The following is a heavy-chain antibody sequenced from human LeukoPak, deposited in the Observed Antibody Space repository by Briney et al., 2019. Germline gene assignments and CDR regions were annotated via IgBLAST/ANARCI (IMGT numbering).Heavy chain of an antibody. J-gene: IGHJ5*02. V-gene: IGHV1-18*01. Sequence: GASVKVSCKASGYTFTSYGISWVRQAPGQGLEWMGWISAYNGNTNYAQKLQGRVTMTTDTSTSTAYMELRSLRSDDTAVYYCARVRYSYGSNWFDPWGQGTLVTVSS. CDR2: ISAYNGNT. CDR3: ARVRYSYGSNWFDP. CDR1: GYTFTSYG. D-gene: IGHD5-18*01.